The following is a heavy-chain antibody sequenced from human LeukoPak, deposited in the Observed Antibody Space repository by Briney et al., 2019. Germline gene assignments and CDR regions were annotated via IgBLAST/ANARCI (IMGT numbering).Heavy chain of an antibody. D-gene: IGHD3-22*01. CDR1: GFTFSSYW. V-gene: IGHV3-7*03. J-gene: IGHJ6*02. CDR3: ARLGDSSGYYPWYYYGMDV. CDR2: IKQDGSEK. Sequence: GGSLRLSCAASGFTFSSYWMSWVRQAPGKGLEWVANIKQDGSEKYYVDSVKGRFTISRDNAKNSLYLQMNSLRAEDTAVYYCARLGDSSGYYPWYYYGMDVWGQGTTVTVSS.